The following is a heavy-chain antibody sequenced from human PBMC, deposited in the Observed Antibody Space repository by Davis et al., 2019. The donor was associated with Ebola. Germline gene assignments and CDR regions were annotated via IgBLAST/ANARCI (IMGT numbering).Heavy chain of an antibody. CDR3: ARGVVTVTYFDY. D-gene: IGHD4-17*01. CDR2: IIPIFGTA. V-gene: IGHV1-69*06. Sequence: SVKVSCKASGGTFSSYAISWVRQAPGQGLEWMGGIIPIFGTANYAQKFQGRVTITADKSTSTAYMELSSLRSEDTAVYYCARGVVTVTYFDYWGQGTLVTVSS. J-gene: IGHJ4*02. CDR1: GGTFSSYA.